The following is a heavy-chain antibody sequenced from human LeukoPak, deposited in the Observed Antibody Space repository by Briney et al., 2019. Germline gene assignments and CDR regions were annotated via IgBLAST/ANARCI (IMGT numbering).Heavy chain of an antibody. V-gene: IGHV5-51*01. CDR1: GYSFTSYW. Sequence: GEALQISCKGSGYSFTSYWIGWVRPMPGKGREWMGIIYSGDSDTRYSPSFQGQVTISADKSISTAYLQWISLKASDTAMYYCARRLLRPRGDYFDYWGQGTLVTVSS. J-gene: IGHJ4*02. CDR3: ARRLLRPRGDYFDY. D-gene: IGHD3-9*01. CDR2: IYSGDSDT.